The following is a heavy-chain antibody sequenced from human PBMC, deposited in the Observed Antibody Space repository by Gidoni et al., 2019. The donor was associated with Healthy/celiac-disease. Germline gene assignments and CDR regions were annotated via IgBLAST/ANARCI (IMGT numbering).Heavy chain of an antibody. J-gene: IGHJ2*01. CDR2: IGTAGDT. CDR3: ARAGPPPVLTTVTTISWYFDL. V-gene: IGHV3-13*01. Sequence: EVQLVESGGGLVQPGGSLRLSCAASGFTFRSYDMHWVRQATGKGLEWVSAIGTAGDTYYPGSVKGRFTISRENAKNSLYLQMNSLRAGDTAVYYCARAGPPPVLTTVTTISWYFDLWGRGTLVTVSS. D-gene: IGHD4-4*01. CDR1: GFTFRSYD.